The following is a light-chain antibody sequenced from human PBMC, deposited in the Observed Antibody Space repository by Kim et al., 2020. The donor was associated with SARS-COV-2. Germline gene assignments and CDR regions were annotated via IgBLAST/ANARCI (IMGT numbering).Light chain of an antibody. CDR3: KQYSNRPAGT. CDR2: GSF. Sequence: CLWERATLSCSASQSVSSNLAWYQQKPAQAPRLRIAGSFTRATGIPVRFSGRGSGRELTLTISRLQAEDFAVYYCKQYSNRPAGTSGQGTKVDIK. J-gene: IGKJ1*01. V-gene: IGKV3-15*01. CDR1: QSVSSN.